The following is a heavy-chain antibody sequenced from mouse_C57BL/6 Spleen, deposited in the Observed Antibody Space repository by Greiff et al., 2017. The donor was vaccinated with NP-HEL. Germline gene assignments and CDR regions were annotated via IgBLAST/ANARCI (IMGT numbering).Heavy chain of an antibody. D-gene: IGHD2-3*01. CDR3: VRDDGYYAMDY. V-gene: IGHV10-1*01. Sequence: EVQVVESGGGLVQPKGSLKLSCAASGFSFNTYAMNWVRQAPGKGLEWVARIRSKSNNYATYYADSVKDRFTISRDDSESMLYLQMNNLKTEDTAMYYCVRDDGYYAMDYWGQGTSVTVSS. CDR1: GFSFNTYA. CDR2: IRSKSNNYAT. J-gene: IGHJ4*01.